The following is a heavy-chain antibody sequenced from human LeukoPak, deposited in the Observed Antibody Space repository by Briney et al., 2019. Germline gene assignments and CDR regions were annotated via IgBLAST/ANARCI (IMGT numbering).Heavy chain of an antibody. CDR1: GGSFSGYY. CDR2: INHSGST. Sequence: PSETLSLTCAVYGGSFSGYYWSWIRQPPGKGLEWIGEINHSGSTNYNPSLKSRVTISVDTSKNQFSLKLSSVTAADTAVYYCAGWARTQLIQFDPWGQGTLVTVSS. D-gene: IGHD5-18*01. CDR3: AGWARTQLIQFDP. J-gene: IGHJ5*02. V-gene: IGHV4-34*01.